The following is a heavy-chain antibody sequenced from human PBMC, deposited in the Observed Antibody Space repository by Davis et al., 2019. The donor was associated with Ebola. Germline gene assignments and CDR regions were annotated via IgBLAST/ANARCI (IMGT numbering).Heavy chain of an antibody. CDR1: GYSFNSYA. J-gene: IGHJ3*02. CDR2: ISAYNGNT. V-gene: IGHV1-18*01. D-gene: IGHD5-12*01. CDR3: TTPGGQDSGYDVFDI. Sequence: ASVKVSCKASGYSFNSYAISWVRQAPGQGLVWMGWISAYNGNTNYAQKVQGRVTVTRDTSTTTVYMDLSSLRSEDTALYYCTTPGGQDSGYDVFDIWGQGTMVTVSS.